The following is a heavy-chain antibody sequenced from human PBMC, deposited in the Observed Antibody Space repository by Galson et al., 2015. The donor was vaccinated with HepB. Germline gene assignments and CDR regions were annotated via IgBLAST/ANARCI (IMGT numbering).Heavy chain of an antibody. CDR3: AKGRDGMDV. CDR1: GFTFSNYA. V-gene: IGHV3-23*01. J-gene: IGHJ6*02. CDR2: ISGRGFST. Sequence: SLRLSCAASGFTFSNYAMGWVRQAPGKGLEWVSGISGRGFSTYYADFVKGRFTISRDNSKNMLSLQMNSLRVEDTAIYYCAKGRDGMDVWGQGTTVTVSS.